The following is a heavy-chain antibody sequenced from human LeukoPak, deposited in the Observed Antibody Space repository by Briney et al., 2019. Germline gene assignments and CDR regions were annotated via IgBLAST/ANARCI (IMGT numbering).Heavy chain of an antibody. CDR1: GFTFSSYA. D-gene: IGHD6-13*01. CDR2: ISGSGGST. Sequence: PGGSLRLSCAASGFTFSSYAMSWVRQAPGKGLEWVSAISGSGGSTYYADSVKGRFTISRDNSKNTLYLQMNSLRAEDTAVYYCATSRLYSSSWYYFGYWGQGTLVTVSS. CDR3: ATSRLYSSSWYYFGY. J-gene: IGHJ4*02. V-gene: IGHV3-23*01.